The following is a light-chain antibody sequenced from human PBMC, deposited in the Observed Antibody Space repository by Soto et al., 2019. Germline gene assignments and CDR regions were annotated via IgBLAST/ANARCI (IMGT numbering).Light chain of an antibody. J-gene: IGKJ1*01. Sequence: DIQMTQSPSALSASVGDRVTITCRASQSISSWLAWYQQKPGKAPKLLIYKGSTVASGVPSRSSGSGSGTEFTLPISSLQPDDFVTYFFQPYESFPWAFGQGTKV. CDR1: QSISSW. CDR3: QPYESFPWA. V-gene: IGKV1-5*03. CDR2: KGS.